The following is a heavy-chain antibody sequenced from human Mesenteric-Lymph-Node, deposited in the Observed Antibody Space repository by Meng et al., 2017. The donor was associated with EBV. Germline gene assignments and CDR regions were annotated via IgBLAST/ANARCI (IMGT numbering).Heavy chain of an antibody. CDR1: GGSISSSSYY. Sequence: RQGPGPGLVKPSEPLSLTCTVSGGSISSSSYYWGWIRQPPGKGLEWIGSIYYSGSTYYNPSLKSRVTISVDTSKNQFSLKLSSVTAADTAVYYCARDRGIAAADYWGQGTLVTVSS. CDR3: ARDRGIAAADY. D-gene: IGHD6-13*01. V-gene: IGHV4-39*07. J-gene: IGHJ4*02. CDR2: IYYSGST.